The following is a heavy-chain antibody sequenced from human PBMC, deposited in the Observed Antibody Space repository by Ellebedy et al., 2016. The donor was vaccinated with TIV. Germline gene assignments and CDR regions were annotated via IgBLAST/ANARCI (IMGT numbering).Heavy chain of an antibody. J-gene: IGHJ4*02. Sequence: GESLKISCKASGYIFTSNWIGWVRQMPGKGLEWMGIIYPGNSDIRYSPSTHGRVTISADKSISTAYLQWSSLKASDTAMYYCARYEGATGAIDYWGQGTLVTVSA. CDR1: GYIFTSNW. V-gene: IGHV5-51*01. CDR3: ARYEGATGAIDY. D-gene: IGHD1-1*01. CDR2: IYPGNSDI.